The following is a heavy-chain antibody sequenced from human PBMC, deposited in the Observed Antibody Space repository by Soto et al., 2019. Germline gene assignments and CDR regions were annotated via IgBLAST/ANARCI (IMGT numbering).Heavy chain of an antibody. CDR2: INAGNGNT. J-gene: IGHJ5*02. CDR1: GYTFTSFA. CDR3: KRGGEPAYSSSYVNGDL. D-gene: IGHD2-2*01. V-gene: IGHV1-3*01. Sequence: QVQHVQSGAEVKKPGASVKVSCKTSGYTFTSFAIHWVRQAPGQSLEWMGWINAGNGNTKYSQNLQDRVTLTRDTSASTAYLELFSLRSEDTAVYYCKRGGEPAYSSSYVNGDLWGQGTLVTVSS.